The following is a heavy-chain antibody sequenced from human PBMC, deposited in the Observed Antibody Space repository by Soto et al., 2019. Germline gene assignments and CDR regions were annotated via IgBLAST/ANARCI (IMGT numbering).Heavy chain of an antibody. CDR2: ISSSGSTI. CDR1: GFTFSNYE. D-gene: IGHD3-3*01. J-gene: IGHJ6*02. V-gene: IGHV3-48*03. CDR3: ASWTGYPHGMDV. Sequence: PGGSLRLSCAASGFTFSNYEMNWVRQAPGKGLEWVSYISSSGSTIYYADSVKGRFTISRDNAKNSLYLQMNSLRAEDTAVYYCASWTGYPHGMDVWGQGTTVTVSS.